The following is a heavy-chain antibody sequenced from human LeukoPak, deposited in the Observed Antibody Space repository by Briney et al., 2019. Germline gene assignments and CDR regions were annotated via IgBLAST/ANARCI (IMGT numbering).Heavy chain of an antibody. CDR1: GYTFTSYG. J-gene: IGHJ4*02. D-gene: IGHD2-15*01. CDR3: ARFRIGGGSPHYFDY. V-gene: IGHV1-18*01. CDR2: ISAYNGNT. Sequence: GASVKVSCKASGYTFTSYGINWVGQAPGQGLEWMGWISAYNGNTDYAQKFQGRVIMTTDTLTSTAYMELMSLRSDDTAVYYCARFRIGGGSPHYFDYWGQGTLVTVSS.